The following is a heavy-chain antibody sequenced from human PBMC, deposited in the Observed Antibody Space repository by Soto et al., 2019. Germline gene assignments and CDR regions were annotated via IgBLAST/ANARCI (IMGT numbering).Heavy chain of an antibody. D-gene: IGHD1-26*01. V-gene: IGHV1-3*01. J-gene: IGHJ5*02. Sequence: QVQLVQSGAEVKKPGASVKVSCKASGYTFTSYAMHWVRQAPGQRLEWMGWINAGNGNTKYSQKFQGRVTITRETSASTGYMELSSRRSEDTAVYYCGRGYSGPFNWFDPWGQGTLVTVSS. CDR3: GRGYSGPFNWFDP. CDR2: INAGNGNT. CDR1: GYTFTSYA.